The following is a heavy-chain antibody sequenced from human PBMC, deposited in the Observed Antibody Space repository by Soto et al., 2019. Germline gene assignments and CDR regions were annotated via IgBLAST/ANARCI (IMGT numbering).Heavy chain of an antibody. J-gene: IGHJ4*02. D-gene: IGHD3-22*01. CDR2: ISSSSSYI. CDR1: GFTFSSYS. V-gene: IGHV3-21*01. Sequence: GGSLRLSCAASGFTFSSYSMNWVRQAPGKGLEWVSSISSSSSYIYYADSVKGRFTISRDNAKNSLYLQMNSLRAEDTAVYYCARDGLNAYYYDSSGYSLFDYWGQGTLVTVSS. CDR3: ARDGLNAYYYDSSGYSLFDY.